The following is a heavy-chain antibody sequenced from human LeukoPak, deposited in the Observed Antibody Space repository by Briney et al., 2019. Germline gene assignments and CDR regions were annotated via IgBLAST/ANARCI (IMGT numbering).Heavy chain of an antibody. CDR3: ARDPAGDYYDSSGNDY. CDR2: IYHSGST. V-gene: IGHV4-4*02. Sequence: SGTLSLTCAVSGGSISSSNWWSWVRQPPGKELEWIGEIYHSGSTNYNPSLKSRVTISVDKSKNQFSLKLSSVTAADTAVYYCARDPAGDYYDSSGNDYWGQGTLVTVSS. J-gene: IGHJ4*02. D-gene: IGHD3-22*01. CDR1: GGSISSSNW.